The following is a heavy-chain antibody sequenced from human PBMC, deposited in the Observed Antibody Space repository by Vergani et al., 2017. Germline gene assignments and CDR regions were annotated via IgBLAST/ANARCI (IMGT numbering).Heavy chain of an antibody. J-gene: IGHJ4*02. CDR1: GGSISSHY. D-gene: IGHD3-22*01. Sequence: QVQLQQWGAGLLKPSETLSLTCAVYGGSISSHYWSWIRQPPGKGLEWIGYIYYSGSTNYNPSLKSRVTISVDTSKNQFTLKLSSVTAADTAVYYCARSFYYYDSSGYYYPFDYWGQGTLVTVSS. CDR2: IYYSGST. CDR3: ARSFYYYDSSGYYYPFDY. V-gene: IGHV4-59*11.